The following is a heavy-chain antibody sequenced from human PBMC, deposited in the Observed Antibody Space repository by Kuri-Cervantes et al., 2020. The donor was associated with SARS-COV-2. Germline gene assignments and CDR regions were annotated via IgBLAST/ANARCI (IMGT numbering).Heavy chain of an antibody. Sequence: SVKVSCKASGGTFSSYTISWVRQAPGQGLEWMERIIPILGIANYAQKFQGRVTITADKSTSTAYMELSSLRSEDTAVYYCAREPLGYCSSTSCATYNWFDPWGQGTLVTVSS. J-gene: IGHJ5*02. V-gene: IGHV1-69*04. CDR2: IIPILGIA. CDR3: AREPLGYCSSTSCATYNWFDP. CDR1: GGTFSSYT. D-gene: IGHD2-2*01.